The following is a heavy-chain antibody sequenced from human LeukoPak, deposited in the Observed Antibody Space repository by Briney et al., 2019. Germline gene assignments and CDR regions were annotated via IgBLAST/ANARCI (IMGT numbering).Heavy chain of an antibody. CDR3: ARHEAPYSHGHGHFQH. D-gene: IGHD5-18*01. J-gene: IGHJ1*01. CDR1: GYSFTSYW. V-gene: IGHV5-51*01. CDR2: IYPGDSDT. Sequence: GESLKISCKGSGYSFTSYWIGWVRQMPGKGLEWMGIIYPGDSDTRYSPSFQGQVTISVDKSINTAHLQWTSLKASDTAMYYCARHEAPYSHGHGHFQHWGQGTLVTVSS.